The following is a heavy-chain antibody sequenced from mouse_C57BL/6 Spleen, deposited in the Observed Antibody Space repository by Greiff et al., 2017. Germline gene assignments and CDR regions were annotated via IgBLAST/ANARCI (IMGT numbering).Heavy chain of an antibody. Sequence: VHVKQSVAELVRPGASVKLSCTASGFNIQNTYLHWVKQRPEQGLEWIGRIDPANGHTQYAPKFQGKATLTADTSSNTAYLQLSSLTSEDTAIYYCARGELGPFDDWGQGTTLTVSS. V-gene: IGHV14-3*01. J-gene: IGHJ2*01. D-gene: IGHD4-1*01. CDR3: ARGELGPFDD. CDR1: GFNIQNTY. CDR2: IDPANGHT.